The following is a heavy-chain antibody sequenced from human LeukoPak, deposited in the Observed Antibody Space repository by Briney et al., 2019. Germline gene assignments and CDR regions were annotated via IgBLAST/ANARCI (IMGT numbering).Heavy chain of an antibody. D-gene: IGHD3-10*01. V-gene: IGHV4-39*07. J-gene: IGHJ6*03. CDR1: GGSISSDLYQ. CDR2: IYHSGST. Sequence: PSETLSLTCTVSGGSISSDLYQWGWIRQPPGKGLEWIGNIYHSGSTYYNPSLKSRVTISIDTSKNQFSLRLSSVTAADTAVYYCATSAGSYYYYYMDVWGKGTTVTISS. CDR3: ATSAGSYYYYYMDV.